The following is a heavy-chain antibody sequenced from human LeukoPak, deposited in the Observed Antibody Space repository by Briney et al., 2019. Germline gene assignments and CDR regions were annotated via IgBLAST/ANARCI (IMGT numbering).Heavy chain of an antibody. D-gene: IGHD3-16*01. CDR3: ARGFGETGAGGNWQDY. CDR1: GFTFSSYS. Sequence: GGSLRLSCAASGFTFSSYSMNWVRQAPGKGLEWVSSISSSSSYIYYADSVKGRFTISRDNAKNSLYLQMNSLRAEDTAVYYCARGFGETGAGGNWQDYWGQGTLVTVSS. V-gene: IGHV3-21*01. J-gene: IGHJ4*02. CDR2: ISSSSSYI.